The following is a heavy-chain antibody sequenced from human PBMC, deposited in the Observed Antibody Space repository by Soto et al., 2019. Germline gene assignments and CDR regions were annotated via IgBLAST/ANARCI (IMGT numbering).Heavy chain of an antibody. J-gene: IGHJ6*02. CDR2: IWYDGSNK. Sequence: QVQLVESGGGVVQPGRSLRLSCAASGFTFSSYGMPWVRQAPGKGLEWVAVIWYDGSNKYYADSVKGRFTISRENSKNTLYLQMNTLIAEDTAVYYCARGGIVVVVAARDYYYDGMDVWGQGTTVTVSS. D-gene: IGHD2-15*01. CDR1: GFTFSSYG. V-gene: IGHV3-33*01. CDR3: ARGGIVVVVAARDYYYDGMDV.